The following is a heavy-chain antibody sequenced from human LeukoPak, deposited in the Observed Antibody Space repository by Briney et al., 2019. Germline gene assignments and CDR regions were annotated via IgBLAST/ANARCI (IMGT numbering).Heavy chain of an antibody. CDR1: GYTFTSYG. D-gene: IGHD1-26*01. Sequence: GASVKVSCMASGYTFTSYGISWVRQAPGQGLEWMGWISAYNGNTNYAQKLQGRVTMTTDTSTSTAYMELRSLRSDDTAVYYCARDPSIPLGGPHDYWGQGTLVTVSS. J-gene: IGHJ4*02. V-gene: IGHV1-18*01. CDR2: ISAYNGNT. CDR3: ARDPSIPLGGPHDY.